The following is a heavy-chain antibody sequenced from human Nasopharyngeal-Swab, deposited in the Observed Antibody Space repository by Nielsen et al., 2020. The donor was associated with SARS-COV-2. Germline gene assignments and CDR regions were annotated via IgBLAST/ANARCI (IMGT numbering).Heavy chain of an antibody. V-gene: IGHV3-74*01. CDR1: GFTFGTYW. J-gene: IGHJ4*02. CDR2: INSDESST. CDR3: ARGYAAMGFFDY. Sequence: GESLKISCAASGFTFGTYWMHWVRQAPGKGLEWVPRINSDESSTGDADSVKGRFTVSRDNAKNTLYLQMNSLRAEDTAVYYCARGYAAMGFFDYWGQGTLVTVSS. D-gene: IGHD2-2*01.